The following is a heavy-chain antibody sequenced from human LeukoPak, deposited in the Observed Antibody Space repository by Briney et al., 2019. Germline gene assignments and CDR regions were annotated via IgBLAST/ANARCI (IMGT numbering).Heavy chain of an antibody. CDR3: AKDVYSYGYLDY. V-gene: IGHV3-23*01. CDR2: ISGSGGSA. D-gene: IGHD5-18*01. J-gene: IGHJ4*02. Sequence: GGSLRLSCAASGFTFSSYAMSWARQAPGKGLEWVSAISGSGGSAYYADSVKGRFTISRDNSKNTLYLQMNSLRAEDTAVYYCAKDVYSYGYLDYWGQGTLVTVSS. CDR1: GFTFSSYA.